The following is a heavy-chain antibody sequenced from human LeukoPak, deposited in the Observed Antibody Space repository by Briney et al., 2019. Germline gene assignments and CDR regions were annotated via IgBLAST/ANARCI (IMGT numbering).Heavy chain of an antibody. CDR1: GFTFSSYG. J-gene: IGHJ4*02. Sequence: PGGSLRLSCATSGFTFSSYGMHWVRQAPGKGLEWVAVTSYDGSDTYHADSVKRRFTISRDNSKNTLYLQINSLSAADPAVYYCAKDRWIRRISLAGQDYWGKGTLVTVSS. V-gene: IGHV3-30*18. CDR2: TSYDGSDT. CDR3: AKDRWIRRISLAGQDY. D-gene: IGHD6-19*01.